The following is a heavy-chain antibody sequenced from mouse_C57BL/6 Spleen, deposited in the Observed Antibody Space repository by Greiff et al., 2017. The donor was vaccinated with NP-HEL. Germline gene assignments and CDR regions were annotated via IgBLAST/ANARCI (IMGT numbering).Heavy chain of an antibody. J-gene: IGHJ4*01. V-gene: IGHV1-4*01. CDR1: GYTFTSYT. CDR2: INPSSGYT. Sequence: QVQLQQSGAELARPGASVKMSCKASGYTFTSYTMHWVKQRPGQGLEWIGYINPSSGYTKYNQKFKDKATLTADKSSSTAYMQLSSLTSEDSAFYYCARTYYGNYLSAMDYWGQGTSVTVSS. D-gene: IGHD2-10*01. CDR3: ARTYYGNYLSAMDY.